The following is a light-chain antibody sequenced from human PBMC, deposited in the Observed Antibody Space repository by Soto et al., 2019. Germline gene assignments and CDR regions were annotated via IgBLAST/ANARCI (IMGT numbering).Light chain of an antibody. Sequence: SLLGQPAPLSGSPGQSITLSCPGPSSDIVGYDFVSWYQQHPGRAPKLMIYDVVNRPSGVSDRFSGSKSGNTASLTISGLQAEDEADYYCSSYTSGTADVFGTGTKVTVL. CDR3: SSYTSGTADV. V-gene: IGLV2-14*01. J-gene: IGLJ1*01. CDR1: SSDIVGYDF. CDR2: DVV.